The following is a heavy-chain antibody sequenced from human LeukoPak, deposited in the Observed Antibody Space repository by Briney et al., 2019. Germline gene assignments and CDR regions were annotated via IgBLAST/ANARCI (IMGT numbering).Heavy chain of an antibody. CDR1: GGTFSIYA. J-gene: IGHJ6*03. D-gene: IGHD2-2*01. CDR2: IIPIFDTE. Sequence: GASVKVSCKASGGTFSIYAISWVRQAPGQGLEWMGGIIPIFDTENYAQKFQGRVTITTDESTSTAYMELSSLRSEDTAVYYCARGPRQYCSSTSCYTKHYYYYMDVWGEGTTVTVSS. CDR3: ARGPRQYCSSTSCYTKHYYYYMDV. V-gene: IGHV1-69*05.